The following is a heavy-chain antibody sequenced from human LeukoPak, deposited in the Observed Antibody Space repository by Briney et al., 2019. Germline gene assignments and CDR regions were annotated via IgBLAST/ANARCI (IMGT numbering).Heavy chain of an antibody. CDR1: GGTFSSYA. CDR2: IIPILGIA. V-gene: IGHV1-69*04. D-gene: IGHD3-10*01. J-gene: IGHJ5*02. Sequence: ASVKVSCKASGGTFSSYAISWVRQAPGQGLEWMGRIIPILGIANYAQKFQGRVTITADKSTSTAYMEMSSLRSEDTAVYYCASFTMVRGPWGQGTLVTVSS. CDR3: ASFTMVRGP.